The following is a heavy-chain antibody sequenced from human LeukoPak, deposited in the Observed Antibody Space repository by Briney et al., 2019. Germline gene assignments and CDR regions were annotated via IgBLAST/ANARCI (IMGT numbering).Heavy chain of an antibody. CDR3: ARDSVIRGVIRESGSAFDI. D-gene: IGHD3-10*01. J-gene: IGHJ3*02. CDR2: ISGSGCTI. V-gene: IGHV3-48*03. Sequence: PGGSLRLSCAASGFTFSAYEMNWVRQAPGKGLEWVSYISGSGCTIYYADSVKGRFTISRDNAKNSLYLQMNSLRAEDTAVYYCARDSVIRGVIRESGSAFDIWGQGTMVTVSS. CDR1: GFTFSAYE.